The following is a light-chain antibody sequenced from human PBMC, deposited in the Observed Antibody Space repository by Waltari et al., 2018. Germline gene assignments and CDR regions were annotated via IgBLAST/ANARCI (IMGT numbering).Light chain of an antibody. J-gene: IGLJ1*01. Sequence: QSVLTQPPSVSGAPGQRVSISCTGSKSNIGAGYDVHWYQQLPGTAPKLLIYGNSNRPSGVPERFSVSKSGTSASLAITGLQAEDEADYYCQSYDSSLSGYVFGTGTKVTVL. V-gene: IGLV1-40*01. CDR2: GNS. CDR3: QSYDSSLSGYV. CDR1: KSNIGAGYD.